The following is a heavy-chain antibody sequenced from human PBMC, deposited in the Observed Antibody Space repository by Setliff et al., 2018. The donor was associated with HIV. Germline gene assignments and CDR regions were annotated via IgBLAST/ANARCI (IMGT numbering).Heavy chain of an antibody. J-gene: IGHJ4*02. Sequence: PSETLSLTCAVYGGSFSGYYWSWIRQPPGKGLEWIGNIYYSGSTNYNPSLKSRVTISVDTSKNQFSLKLNSVTAADTAVYYCASGREAVAGALHFDYWGQGPLVTVSS. CDR3: ASGREAVAGALHFDY. CDR1: GGSFSGYY. CDR2: IYYSGST. V-gene: IGHV4-59*08. D-gene: IGHD6-19*01.